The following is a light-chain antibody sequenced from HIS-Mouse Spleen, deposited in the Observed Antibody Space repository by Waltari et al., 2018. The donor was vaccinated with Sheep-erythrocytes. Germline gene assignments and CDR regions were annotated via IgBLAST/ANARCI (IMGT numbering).Light chain of an antibody. CDR2: EGS. CDR1: SSDVGSYTL. Sequence: QSALTQPASVSVPPGQSITISCTVTSSDVGSYTLVSWYQQHPGKAPKRMIYEGSKRPSGVSNRFSGSKSGNTASLTISGLQAEDEADYYCCSYAGSSTPWVFGGGTKLTVL. J-gene: IGLJ3*02. V-gene: IGLV2-23*01. CDR3: CSYAGSSTPWV.